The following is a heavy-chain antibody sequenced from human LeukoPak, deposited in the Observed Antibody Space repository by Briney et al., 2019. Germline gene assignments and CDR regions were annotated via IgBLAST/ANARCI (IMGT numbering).Heavy chain of an antibody. J-gene: IGHJ4*02. CDR2: IFYSGST. CDR1: GASISSSNYY. CDR3: ARLRYNWNYGLFDY. D-gene: IGHD1-7*01. Sequence: ASETLSLTCTVSGASISSSNYYWGWIRQTPGKGLEWIGDIFYSGSTHYNPSLKSRITMSVDTSKIQFSLKLNSMTAADTAVHYCARLRYNWNYGLFDYWGQGSLVTVSS. V-gene: IGHV4-39*01.